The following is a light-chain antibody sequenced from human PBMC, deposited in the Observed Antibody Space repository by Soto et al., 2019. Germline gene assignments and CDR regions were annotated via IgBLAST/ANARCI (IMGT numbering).Light chain of an antibody. J-gene: IGLJ3*02. CDR1: SSNIGRNT. CDR3: AAWDDSLNGVV. Sequence: QSVLTQPPSASGTPGQRVTISCSGSSSNIGRNTVNWYQQLPGTAPKLLIHSNNQRPSGVPDRFSGSKSATSASLAISGLQSEDEADYDCAAWDDSLNGVVFGGGTKLTVL. CDR2: SNN. V-gene: IGLV1-44*01.